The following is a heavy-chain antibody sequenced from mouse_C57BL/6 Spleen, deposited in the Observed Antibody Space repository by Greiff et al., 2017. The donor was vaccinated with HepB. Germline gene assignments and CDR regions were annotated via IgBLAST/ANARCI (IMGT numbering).Heavy chain of an antibody. D-gene: IGHD4-1*01. J-gene: IGHJ2*01. Sequence: VQVVESGPELVKPGASVKISCKASGYAFRSSWMNWVKQRPGKGLEWIGRIYPGDGDTNYNGKFKGKATLTADKSSSTAYMQLSSLTSEDSSVYFCASNWDAYYFDYWGQGTTLTVSS. CDR1: GYAFRSSW. CDR3: ASNWDAYYFDY. CDR2: IYPGDGDT. V-gene: IGHV1-82*01.